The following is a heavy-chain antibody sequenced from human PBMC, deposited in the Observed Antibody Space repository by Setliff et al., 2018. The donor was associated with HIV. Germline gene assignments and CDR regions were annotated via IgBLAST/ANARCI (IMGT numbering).Heavy chain of an antibody. D-gene: IGHD3-10*01. J-gene: IGHJ3*01. CDR1: GGSISSYY. CDR2: IYYGRSS. Sequence: SETLSLTCTVSGGSISSYYWSWIRQPPGKGLEWIGYIYYGRSSKYNPSLESRVTISGDTSKNQFSLKLSSVTAADTAIYYCARGDNYYYTSGTFHNGLDCFDFWGQGTMVTVSS. CDR3: ARGDNYYYTSGTFHNGLDCFDF. V-gene: IGHV4-59*01.